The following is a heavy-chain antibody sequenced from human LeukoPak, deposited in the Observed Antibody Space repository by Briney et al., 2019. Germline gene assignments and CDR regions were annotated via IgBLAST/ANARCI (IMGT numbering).Heavy chain of an antibody. CDR1: GFTFSSYA. CDR2: ISYDGSNK. V-gene: IGHV3-30*04. Sequence: GGSLRLSCAASGFTFSSYAIHWVRQAPGKGLEWVAVISYDGSNKYYADSAKGRFIISRDNSKNTLYLQMNSLRPEDTAVYYCARGVPHDPYYYYMDVWGKGTTVTVSS. CDR3: ARGVPHDPYYYYMDV. J-gene: IGHJ6*03. D-gene: IGHD3-10*01.